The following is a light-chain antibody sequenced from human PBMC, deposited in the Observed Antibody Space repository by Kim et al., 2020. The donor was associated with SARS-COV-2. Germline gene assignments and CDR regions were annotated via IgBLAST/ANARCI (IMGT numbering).Light chain of an antibody. CDR2: YDN. J-gene: IGLJ3*02. V-gene: IGLV3-21*04. CDR3: QVWDSSSDHVV. CDR1: DIGSKS. Sequence: SYELTQPPSVSVAPGKTARITCGGNDIGSKSVHWYQQKPGQAPVLVIYYDNNRASGIPERFSGSSSGNTATLTISRVEAGDEADYYCQVWDSSSDHVVFGGGTQLTVL.